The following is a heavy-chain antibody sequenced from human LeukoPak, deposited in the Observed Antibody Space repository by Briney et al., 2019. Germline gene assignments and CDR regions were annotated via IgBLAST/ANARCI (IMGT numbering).Heavy chain of an antibody. V-gene: IGHV7-4-1*02. D-gene: IGHD6-19*01. CDR2: INTNTGNP. CDR3: ARNYKQWLGWYYFDF. Sequence: ASVKVSCKASGYTFPSYAMNWVRRTPGQGLEWMGWINTNTGNPTYAQGFTGRFVFSLDTSVSTAYLQISSLEAEDTAVYYCARNYKQWLGWYYFDFWGREPWSPSPQ. J-gene: IGHJ4*02. CDR1: GYTFPSYA.